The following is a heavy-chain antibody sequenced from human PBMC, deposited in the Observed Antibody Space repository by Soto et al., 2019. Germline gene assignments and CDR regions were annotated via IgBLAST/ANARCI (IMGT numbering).Heavy chain of an antibody. CDR1: GFTVSSNY. CDR2: IYSGGST. J-gene: IGHJ3*02. CDR3: ARGKSSSRRAFDI. D-gene: IGHD6-13*01. V-gene: IGHV3-53*04. Sequence: QPGGSLRLSCAASGFTVSSNYMSWVRQAPGKGLEWVSVIYSGGSTYYADSVKGRFTISRHNSKNTLYLQMNSLRAEDTAVYYCARGKSSSRRAFDIWGQGTMVTVSS.